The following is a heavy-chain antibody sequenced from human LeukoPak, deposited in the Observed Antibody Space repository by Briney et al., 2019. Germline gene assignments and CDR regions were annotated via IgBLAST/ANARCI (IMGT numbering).Heavy chain of an antibody. D-gene: IGHD5-24*01. CDR3: ARVPKLATIIDY. CDR1: GFTFSSYE. V-gene: IGHV3-48*03. J-gene: IGHJ4*02. Sequence: GGSLRLSCAASGFTFSSYEMNWVRQAPGKGLEWVSYISSSGSTIYYADSVKGRFTISRDNAKNSLYLQMSSLRAEDTAVYYCARVPKLATIIDYWGQGTLVTVSS. CDR2: ISSSGSTI.